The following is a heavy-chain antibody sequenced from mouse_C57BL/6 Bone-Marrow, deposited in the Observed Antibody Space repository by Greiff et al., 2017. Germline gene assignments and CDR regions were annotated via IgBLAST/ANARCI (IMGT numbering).Heavy chain of an antibody. J-gene: IGHJ1*03. CDR3: ARDGLGIYYDYDGWYFDV. V-gene: IGHV1-69*01. CDR1: GYTFTSYW. Sequence: QVQLQQPGAELVMPGASVKLSCKASGYTFTSYWMHWVKQSPGQGLEWIGEIDPSDSYTNYNQKFKGKSTLTVDKSSSPAYMQLSSLTSEDSAVYYCARDGLGIYYDYDGWYFDVWGTGTTVTVSS. CDR2: IDPSDSYT. D-gene: IGHD2-4*01.